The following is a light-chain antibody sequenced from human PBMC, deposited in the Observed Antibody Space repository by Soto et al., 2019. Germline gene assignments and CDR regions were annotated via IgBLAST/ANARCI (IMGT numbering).Light chain of an antibody. V-gene: IGKV3-20*01. Sequence: IVLTQSPDTLSLFPGERATLSCRASQSVSSSYLAWYQQKPGQAPRLLIYGASSRATGIPDRFSRSGSGPDFTLTIRRLEPEDFAVYYCQQDDSSPYTFGQGTKLEIK. CDR1: QSVSSSY. J-gene: IGKJ2*01. CDR2: GAS. CDR3: QQDDSSPYT.